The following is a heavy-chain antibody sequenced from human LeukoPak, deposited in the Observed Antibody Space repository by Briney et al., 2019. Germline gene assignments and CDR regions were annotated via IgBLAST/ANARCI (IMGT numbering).Heavy chain of an antibody. CDR2: VIPIFSTA. J-gene: IGHJ4*02. D-gene: IGHD6-19*01. Sequence: SVKVSCKASGGTFSNYAIGWVRQAPGQGLEWMGGVIPIFSTANYAQKFQGRVTITADRSTSTAYMELRSLRSDDTAVYYCAREAVAGAFLEYWGQGTLVTVSS. CDR3: AREAVAGAFLEY. CDR1: GGTFSNYA. V-gene: IGHV1-69*06.